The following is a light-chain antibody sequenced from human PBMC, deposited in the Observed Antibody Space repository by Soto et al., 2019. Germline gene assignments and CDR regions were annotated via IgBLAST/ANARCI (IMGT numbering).Light chain of an antibody. CDR3: QQFGRSPSRYT. CDR2: GAS. V-gene: IGKV3-20*01. J-gene: IGKJ2*01. CDR1: QSVRSDY. Sequence: EIVLTQSPGTLSLSPGERATLSCRASQSVRSDYLAWYQQKPGQAPRLLIYGASSMATGIPDRFSGSGSGTDFTVTISRLEPEDFAVYYCQQFGRSPSRYTCGLGTKLEIK.